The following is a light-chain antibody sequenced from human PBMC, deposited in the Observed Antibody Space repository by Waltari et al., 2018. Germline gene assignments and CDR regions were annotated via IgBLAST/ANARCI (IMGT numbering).Light chain of an antibody. V-gene: IGKV1-5*03. Sequence: DIQLTQSPSALSASVGDRITITCRASQSAYINLAWYQQKPGKATKVLVHKASKLENCVPSRFSSSGSEKEFTFTISSLQPTDFATYYCQQYNKLPVTFGGGTRVDVK. CDR2: KAS. CDR1: QSAYIN. J-gene: IGKJ4*01. CDR3: QQYNKLPVT.